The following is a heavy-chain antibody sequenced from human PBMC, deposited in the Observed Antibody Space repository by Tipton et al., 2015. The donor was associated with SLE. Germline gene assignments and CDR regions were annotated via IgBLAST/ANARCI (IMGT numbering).Heavy chain of an antibody. J-gene: IGHJ2*01. CDR3: ATMGDRWYLHL. D-gene: IGHD3-16*01. CDR2: IYHSGNT. V-gene: IGHV4-31*03. Sequence: TLSLTCIVSGASISSGGYYWSWIRQHPGKGLEYIGYIYHSGNTYYNPSLRSRVRISVDTSVNQFSLDLSSVTAADTAVYYCATMGDRWYLHLWGRGTPVTVSS. CDR1: GASISSGGYY.